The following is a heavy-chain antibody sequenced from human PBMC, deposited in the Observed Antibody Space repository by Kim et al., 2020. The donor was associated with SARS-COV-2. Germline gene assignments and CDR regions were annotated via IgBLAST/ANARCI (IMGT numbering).Heavy chain of an antibody. D-gene: IGHD3-10*01. CDR2: ISYDGSNK. J-gene: IGHJ4*02. Sequence: GGSLRLSCAASGFTFSSYGMHWVRQAPGKGLEWVAVISYDGSNKYYADSVKGRFTISRDNSKNTLYLQMNSLRAEDTAVYYCARDGSYYGSGSRESYFDYWGQGTLVTVSS. CDR3: ARDGSYYGSGSRESYFDY. V-gene: IGHV3-33*05. CDR1: GFTFSSYG.